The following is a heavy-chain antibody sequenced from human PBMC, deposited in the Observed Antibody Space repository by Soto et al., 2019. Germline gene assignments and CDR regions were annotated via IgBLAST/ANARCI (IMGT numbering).Heavy chain of an antibody. V-gene: IGHV4-30-4*01. D-gene: IGHD3-10*01. J-gene: IGHJ4*02. CDR2: IYYSGST. CDR1: GGSISSGDYY. CDR3: ARVVWFGELYSPQYYFDY. Sequence: SETLSLTCTVSGGSISSGDYYWSWIRQPPGKGLEWIGYIYYSGSTYYNPSLKSRVTISVDTSKNQFSLKLSSVTAADTAVYYCARVVWFGELYSPQYYFDYWGQGTLVTVSS.